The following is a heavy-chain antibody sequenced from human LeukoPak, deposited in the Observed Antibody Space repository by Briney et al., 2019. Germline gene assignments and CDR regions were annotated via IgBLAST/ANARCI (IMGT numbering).Heavy chain of an antibody. J-gene: IGHJ4*02. D-gene: IGHD4-17*01. CDR3: TRGYGDPQQDDY. CDR1: GFIFGDYG. Sequence: GGSLRLSCTPSGFIFGDYGMSWVRQAPGKGLEWVGFIRGKGYGGTIEYAASVKGRFTISRDDSKSIVYLQMNSLKSEDTAVYYCTRGYGDPQQDDYWGQGTLVTVSS. CDR2: IRGKGYGGTI. V-gene: IGHV3-49*04.